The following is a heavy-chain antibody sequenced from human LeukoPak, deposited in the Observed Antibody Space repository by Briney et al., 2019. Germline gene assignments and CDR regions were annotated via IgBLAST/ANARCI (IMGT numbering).Heavy chain of an antibody. CDR1: GFMFRTYW. J-gene: IGHJ4*02. Sequence: GGSLRLSCVASGFMFRTYWMSWVRQAPGKGLEWVANIKQDGSEKYYVDSVKGRFTISRDNAKNSLYLQMNSLRAEDTAVYYCARERLYYYDSSGYSQYYFDYWGQGTLVTVSS. D-gene: IGHD3-22*01. CDR3: ARERLYYYDSSGYSQYYFDY. CDR2: IKQDGSEK. V-gene: IGHV3-7*03.